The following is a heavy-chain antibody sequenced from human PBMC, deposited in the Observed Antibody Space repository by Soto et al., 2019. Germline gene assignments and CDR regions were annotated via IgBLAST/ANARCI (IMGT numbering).Heavy chain of an antibody. CDR3: ARGAECSSSWYGSLDY. V-gene: IGHV4-31*03. CDR1: GGSISSGGYY. Sequence: SETLSLTCTVSGGSISSGGYYWSWIRQHPGKGLEWIGYIYYSGSTYYNPSLKSRVTISVDTSKNQFSLKLSSVTAADTAVYYCARGAECSSSWYGSLDYWGQGTLVTVSS. J-gene: IGHJ4*02. CDR2: IYYSGST. D-gene: IGHD6-13*01.